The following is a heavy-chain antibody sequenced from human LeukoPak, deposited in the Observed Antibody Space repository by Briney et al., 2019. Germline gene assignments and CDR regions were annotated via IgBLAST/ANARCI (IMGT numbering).Heavy chain of an antibody. CDR2: IIPIFGTA. CDR1: GGTFSSYA. V-gene: IGHV1-69*05. D-gene: IGHD3-22*01. J-gene: IGHJ4*02. Sequence: ASVKVSCKASGGTFSSYAISWVRQPPGQGLEWMGRIIPIFGTANYAQKFQDRVTITTDESTSTAYMELSSLRSEDTAVYYCASQPLRRNSSGPPQEFDYWGQGTLVTVSS. CDR3: ASQPLRRNSSGPPQEFDY.